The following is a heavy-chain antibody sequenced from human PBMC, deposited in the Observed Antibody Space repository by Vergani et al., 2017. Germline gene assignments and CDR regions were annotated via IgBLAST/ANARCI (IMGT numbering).Heavy chain of an antibody. J-gene: IGHJ4*02. CDR2: IYPGDSDT. Sequence: EVQLVQSGAEVKKPGESLKISCKGSGYSFTSYWIGWVRQMPGKGLEWMGIIYPGDSDTRYSPSFQGQVTISADKSISTAYLQWSSLKASDTAMYDCARPRGYCSGGSCYYDYWGQGTLVTVSS. D-gene: IGHD2-15*01. V-gene: IGHV5-51*01. CDR3: ARPRGYCSGGSCYYDY. CDR1: GYSFTSYW.